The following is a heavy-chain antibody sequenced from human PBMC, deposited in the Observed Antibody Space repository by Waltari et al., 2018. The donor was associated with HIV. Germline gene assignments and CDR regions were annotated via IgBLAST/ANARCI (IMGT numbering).Heavy chain of an antibody. CDR3: ARAGRSMVRGVIIPFDY. Sequence: QVQLQQWGAGLLKPSETLPLTCAVYGGSFSGYYWSWIRQPPGKGLEWIGEINHSGSTNYNPSLKSRVTISVDTSKNQFSLKLSSVTAADTAVYYCARAGRSMVRGVIIPFDYWGQGTLVTVSS. CDR1: GGSFSGYY. D-gene: IGHD3-10*01. CDR2: INHSGST. V-gene: IGHV4-34*01. J-gene: IGHJ4*02.